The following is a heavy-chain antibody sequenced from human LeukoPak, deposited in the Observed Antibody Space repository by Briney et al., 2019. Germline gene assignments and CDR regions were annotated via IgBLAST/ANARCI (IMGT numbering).Heavy chain of an antibody. J-gene: IGHJ6*02. CDR2: ISGSGGST. V-gene: IGHV3-23*01. Sequence: GGSLRLSCAASGFTFSSYAMSWVRLAPGKGLEWVSGISGSGGSTYYADSVKGRFTISRDNSKNTLYLQMNSLRAEDTAVYYCAKDSQRYSGYVYYYYGMDVWGQGTTVTVSS. CDR1: GFTFSSYA. CDR3: AKDSQRYSGYVYYYYGMDV. D-gene: IGHD5-12*01.